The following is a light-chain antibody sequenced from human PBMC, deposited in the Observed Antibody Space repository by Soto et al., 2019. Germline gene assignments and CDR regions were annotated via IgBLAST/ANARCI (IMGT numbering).Light chain of an antibody. CDR1: QSVSTN. J-gene: IGKJ2*01. Sequence: ETVMTQSPATLSMSPGERVTLSCRASQSVSTNVAWYQQKPGQAPRLLIYGASTRATGIPPRFSGSGYATEFTLTISSLQTEYFAVYYCQQYNYRPPYTFGQGTKLEMK. CDR3: QQYNYRPPYT. V-gene: IGKV3-15*01. CDR2: GAS.